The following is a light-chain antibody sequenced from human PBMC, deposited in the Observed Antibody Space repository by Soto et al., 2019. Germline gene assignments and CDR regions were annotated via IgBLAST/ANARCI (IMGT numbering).Light chain of an antibody. J-gene: IGKJ4*01. V-gene: IGKV3-11*01. CDR1: QSARTY. CDR3: HQRSAWPLT. Sequence: EIVLTQSPATLSLSPGERATLSCRASQSARTYLGWYQQKPGQAPRLLTYDVSNRATGVPARFSGSGSETDLSITISSLELEDFAVYYCHQRSAWPLTFGGGTKVEIK. CDR2: DVS.